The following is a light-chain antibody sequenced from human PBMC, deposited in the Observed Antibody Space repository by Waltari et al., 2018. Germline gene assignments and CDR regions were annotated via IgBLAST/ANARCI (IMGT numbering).Light chain of an antibody. Sequence: QSALTQPASVSGSPGQSITLSCTGTSSDVGGFDLVSWYQQHPGQAPIFMIYDVTKRPSGVSNRFSGSKSGNTASLTISGLQAEDEADYYCSSYTSSRLNVFGSGTKVTVL. CDR2: DVT. CDR3: SSYTSSRLNV. V-gene: IGLV2-14*03. CDR1: SSDVGGFDL. J-gene: IGLJ6*01.